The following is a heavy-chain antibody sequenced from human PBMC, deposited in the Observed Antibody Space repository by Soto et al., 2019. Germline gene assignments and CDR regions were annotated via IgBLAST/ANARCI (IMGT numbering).Heavy chain of an antibody. CDR1: GFTLSSYS. Sequence: EVQLVASGGGLVQPGGSLRLSCEASGFTLSSYSMNWSRQDPGQGLEWVSYISSSSSTIYYADSVKGRFTISRDNAKNSLYLQMNSLRDEDTAVYYCAIDNPRSSGGDVWCPGTTVTVSS. D-gene: IGHD6-6*01. V-gene: IGHV3-48*02. CDR3: AIDNPRSSGGDV. CDR2: ISSSSSTI. J-gene: IGHJ6*02.